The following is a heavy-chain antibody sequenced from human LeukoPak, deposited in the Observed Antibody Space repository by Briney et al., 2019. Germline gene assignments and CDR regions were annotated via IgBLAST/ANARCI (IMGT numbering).Heavy chain of an antibody. CDR2: IYTSGST. Sequence: SETLSLTCTVSGGSLSSGSYYWSWIRQPAGKGLEWIGRIYTSGSTNYNPSLKSRVTISVDTSKNQFSLKLSSVTAADTAVYYCARSCNSTSCYGYYYGMDVWGQGTTVTVSS. V-gene: IGHV4-61*02. D-gene: IGHD2-2*01. CDR1: GGSLSSGSYY. J-gene: IGHJ6*02. CDR3: ARSCNSTSCYGYYYGMDV.